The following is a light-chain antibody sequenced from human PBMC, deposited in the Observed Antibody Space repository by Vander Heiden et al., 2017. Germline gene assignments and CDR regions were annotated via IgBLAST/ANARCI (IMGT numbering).Light chain of an antibody. V-gene: IGKV1-5*03. J-gene: IGKJ1*01. Sequence: DIQMTQSPSTLSASVGDRVAITCRASQDIDRWLAWFQQKPGKAPKLVIFEASHLESGVPSRFTGSGSGTVFTLTISSLQPEDFATYYCQQDNANSATFGQGTKVGIK. CDR1: QDIDRW. CDR3: QQDNANSAT. CDR2: EAS.